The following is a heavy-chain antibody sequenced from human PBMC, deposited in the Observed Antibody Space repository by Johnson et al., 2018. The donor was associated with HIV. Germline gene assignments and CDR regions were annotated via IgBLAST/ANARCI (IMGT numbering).Heavy chain of an antibody. CDR1: GFTFSDYY. V-gene: IGHV3-11*04. D-gene: IGHD4-17*01. Sequence: QVQLVESGGGLVKPGGSLRLSCTASGFTFSDYYMSWIRQATGKGLEWVSYISGSTIMINYANSVTGRFTLSRDNARKSLYLPISSLRADDTAVYYGVRDGLHQLLDYGDYSDRIWAVGAMSAFDIWGQGTMVTVSS. CDR2: ISGSTIMI. J-gene: IGHJ3*02. CDR3: VRDGLHQLLDYGDYSDRIWAVGAMSAFDI.